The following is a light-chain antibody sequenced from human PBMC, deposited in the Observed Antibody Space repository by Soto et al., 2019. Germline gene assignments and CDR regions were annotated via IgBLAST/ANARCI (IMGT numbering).Light chain of an antibody. V-gene: IGKV3-15*01. CDR2: GAS. CDR3: QQYNNWPPVT. Sequence: EIVMTQSPATLSVSPGERATLSCRASQRVSSNLAWYQQKPGQAPRLLIYGASTRATGIPARFSGSGSGTEFTLTLSSLQSEDFAVYYCQQYNNWPPVTFGQGTKLEIK. CDR1: QRVSSN. J-gene: IGKJ2*01.